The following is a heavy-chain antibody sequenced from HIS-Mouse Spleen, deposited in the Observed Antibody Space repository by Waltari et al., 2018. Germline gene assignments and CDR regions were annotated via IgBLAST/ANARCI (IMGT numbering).Heavy chain of an antibody. CDR2: IYYSGST. V-gene: IGHV4-39*07. Sequence: QLQLQESGPGLVKPSETLSLTCTVSVGPISSSSYYLGWIRQPPGKGLEWIGSIYYSGSTYYNPSLKSRVTISVDTSKNQFSLKLSSVTAADTAVYYCAREIPYSSSWYDWYFDLWGRGTLVTVSS. CDR3: AREIPYSSSWYDWYFDL. CDR1: VGPISSSSYY. D-gene: IGHD6-13*01. J-gene: IGHJ2*01.